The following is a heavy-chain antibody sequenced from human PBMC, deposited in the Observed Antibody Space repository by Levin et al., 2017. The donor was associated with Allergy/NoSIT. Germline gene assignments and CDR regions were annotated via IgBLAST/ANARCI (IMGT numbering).Heavy chain of an antibody. D-gene: IGHD2-15*01. CDR2: IYHSGST. CDR1: GGSISSGGYS. Sequence: PSETLSLTCAVSGGSISSGGYSWSWIRQPPGKGLEWIGYIYHSGSTYYNPSLKSRVTISVDRSKNQFSLKLSSVTAADTAVYYCAREGYCSGGSCWTGIDYWGQGTLVTVSS. V-gene: IGHV4-30-2*01. J-gene: IGHJ4*02. CDR3: AREGYCSGGSCWTGIDY.